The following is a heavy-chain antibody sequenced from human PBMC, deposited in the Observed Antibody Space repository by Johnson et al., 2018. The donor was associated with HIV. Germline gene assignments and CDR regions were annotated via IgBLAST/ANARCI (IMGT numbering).Heavy chain of an antibody. CDR1: GFTFSNAW. D-gene: IGHD1-1*01. CDR2: IKSKTDGGTI. J-gene: IGHJ3*02. CDR3: ATERQAALDI. Sequence: VQLVESGGGLVEPGGSLRLSCAASGFTFSNAWMHWVRQAPGKGLEWVGRIKSKTDGGTIDYAAPVKGRFTISRDDSKNTLYLQVNSLRPEDTAVYYCATERQAALDIWGQGTMVSVSS. V-gene: IGHV3-15*01.